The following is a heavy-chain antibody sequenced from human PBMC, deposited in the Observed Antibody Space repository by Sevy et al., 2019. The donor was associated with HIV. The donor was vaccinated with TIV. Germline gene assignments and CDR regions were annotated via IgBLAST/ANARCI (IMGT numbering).Heavy chain of an antibody. J-gene: IGHJ3*02. CDR3: ARDDVGATVGAFDI. CDR1: GFTFSSYS. CDR2: ISSSSSYI. Sequence: GGSLRLSCAASGFTFSSYSMNWVRQAPGKGLEWVSSISSSSSYIYYADSVKGRFTISRDNAKNSLYLQMNSLRAEDTAVYYCARDDVGATVGAFDIWGQRTMVTVSS. V-gene: IGHV3-21*01. D-gene: IGHD1-26*01.